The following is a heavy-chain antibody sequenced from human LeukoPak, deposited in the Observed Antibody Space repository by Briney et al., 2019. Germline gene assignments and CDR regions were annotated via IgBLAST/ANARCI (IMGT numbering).Heavy chain of an antibody. J-gene: IGHJ5*02. CDR3: ASRFYGSGSYFLAFDP. Sequence: SETLSLTCAVYGGSFSGYYWSWIRQPPGKGLEWIGEINHSGSTNYNPSLKSRVTISVDTSKNQFFLKLSSVTAADTAVYYCASRFYGSGSYFLAFDPWGQGTLVTVSS. CDR1: GGSFSGYY. CDR2: INHSGST. D-gene: IGHD3-10*01. V-gene: IGHV4-34*01.